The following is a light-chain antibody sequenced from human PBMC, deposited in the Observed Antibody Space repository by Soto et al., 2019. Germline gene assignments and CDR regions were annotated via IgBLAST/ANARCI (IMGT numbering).Light chain of an antibody. CDR3: SSYAGTSTLVL. CDR1: SSDIGRYNL. CDR2: EAT. V-gene: IGLV2-23*01. J-gene: IGLJ2*01. Sequence: QSALTQPASVSGSPGHSISISCTGSSSDIGRYNLVSWYQHHPGKAPKLIIYEATKRPSGGSDRISGSKSGNTASLTISGLQAEDEADYYCSSYAGTSTLVLFGGGTKVTVL.